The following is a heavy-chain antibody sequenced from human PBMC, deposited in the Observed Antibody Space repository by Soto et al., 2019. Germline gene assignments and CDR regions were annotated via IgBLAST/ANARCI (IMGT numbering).Heavy chain of an antibody. CDR1: GFTFSSYE. V-gene: IGHV3-48*03. Sequence: GSLRLSCAASGFTFSSYEMNWVRQAPGKGLEWVSYISSSGSTIYYADSVKGRFTISRDNAKNSLYLQMNSLRAEDTAVYYCARAQWLVTPFGYWGQGTLVTVSS. CDR2: ISSSGSTI. J-gene: IGHJ4*02. D-gene: IGHD6-19*01. CDR3: ARAQWLVTPFGY.